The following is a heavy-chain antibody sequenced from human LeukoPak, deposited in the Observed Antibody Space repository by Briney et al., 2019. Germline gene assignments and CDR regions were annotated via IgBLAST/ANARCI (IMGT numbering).Heavy chain of an antibody. CDR1: AASTSSGDYY. J-gene: IGHJ3*02. D-gene: IGHD3-22*01. CDR3: ARGIGTSYDSSRDAFDM. CDR2: IYSPGTN. Sequence: SSQTLSLTCTVSAASTSSGDYYWSWIRQPAGKGLEWIGRIYSPGTNYNYNPSLKSRVTISIDTSKNQFSLKLTSVTAADTAVYYCARGIGTSYDSSRDAFDMWGQGTMVTVSS. V-gene: IGHV4-61*02.